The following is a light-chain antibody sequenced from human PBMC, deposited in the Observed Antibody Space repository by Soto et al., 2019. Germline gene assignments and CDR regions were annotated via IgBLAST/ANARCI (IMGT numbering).Light chain of an antibody. CDR1: SSDVGGYNS. J-gene: IGLJ2*01. V-gene: IGLV2-14*03. CDR2: EVS. Sequence: SVLTQPASVSGSPGQSITVSCTGTSSDVGGYNSVSWYQQHPGKPPKLIIYEVSNRPSGVSDRFSGSKSGNTASLTISGLQAEDEADYYCSSYSSASRYVF. CDR3: SSYSSASRYV.